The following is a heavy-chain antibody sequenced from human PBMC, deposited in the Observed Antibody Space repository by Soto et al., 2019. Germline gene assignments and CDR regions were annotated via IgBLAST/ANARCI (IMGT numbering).Heavy chain of an antibody. J-gene: IGHJ5*02. CDR2: TNPYNGNT. CDR3: TRDPVGGNWFDP. Sequence: QVQLVQSGVEVKKPGASVKVSCKASGCTFTSYGISWVRQAPGQGLEWMGWTNPYNGNTNYAQKLQGRVTMTTDTSTSTAYMELRSLRSDDTAVYYCTRDPVGGNWFDPWGQGTLVTVSS. D-gene: IGHD1-26*01. V-gene: IGHV1-18*01. CDR1: GCTFTSYG.